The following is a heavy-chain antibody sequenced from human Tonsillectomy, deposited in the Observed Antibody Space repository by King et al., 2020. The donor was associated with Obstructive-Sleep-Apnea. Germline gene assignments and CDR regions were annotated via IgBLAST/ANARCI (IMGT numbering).Heavy chain of an antibody. D-gene: IGHD2-15*01. CDR3: ARERSYCSGRRCQSDAFDI. Sequence: PLQESGPRLVKPSQTLSLSCTVPGGSVSSGGYFWSWIRQRPGPGLEWIGFMYGRETTNYNPSLKGRTTISIDRSRHQFSLSLTSVTAADTAVYYCARERSYCSGRRCQSDAFDIWGQGTSVTVSS. CDR2: MYGRETT. CDR1: GGSVSSGGYF. V-gene: IGHV4-31*03. J-gene: IGHJ3*02.